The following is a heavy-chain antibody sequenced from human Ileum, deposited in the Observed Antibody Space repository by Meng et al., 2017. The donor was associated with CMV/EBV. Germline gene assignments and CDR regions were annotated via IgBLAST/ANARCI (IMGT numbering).Heavy chain of an antibody. CDR1: GFTFSSYS. CDR2: ISSSSSTI. D-gene: IGHD4-17*01. J-gene: IGHJ4*02. Sequence: GESLKISCAASGFTFSSYSMNWVRQAPGKGLEWVSYISSSSSTIYYADSVKGRFTISRDNAKNSLYLQMNSLRAEDKAVYYCEIYGRPSDYWGQGTMVTVAS. CDR3: EIYGRPSDY. V-gene: IGHV3-48*04.